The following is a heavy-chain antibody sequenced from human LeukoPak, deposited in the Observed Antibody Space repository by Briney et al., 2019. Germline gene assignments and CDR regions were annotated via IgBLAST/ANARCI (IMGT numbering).Heavy chain of an antibody. CDR1: GDSISSGAYY. CDR3: ARGLGEGYPDS. CDR2: IYYSGST. D-gene: IGHD5-24*01. J-gene: IGHJ4*02. Sequence: SETLSLTCTVSGDSISSGAYYWGWIRQPPGKGLEWIGSIYYSGSTYDNPSLKSRVTISEDTSKNQFSLNLTSVTAADTAVYYCARGLGEGYPDSWGQGTLVTVSS. V-gene: IGHV4-39*07.